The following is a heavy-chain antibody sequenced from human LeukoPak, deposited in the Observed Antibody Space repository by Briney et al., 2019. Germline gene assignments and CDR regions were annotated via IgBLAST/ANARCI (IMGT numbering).Heavy chain of an antibody. V-gene: IGHV3-30*03. CDR2: ISYDGSNK. CDR3: ARDRLDYYGSGTRRY. J-gene: IGHJ4*02. D-gene: IGHD3-10*01. CDR1: GFTFSSYG. Sequence: GGSLRLSCAASGFTFSSYGMHWVRQAPGKGLEWVAVISYDGSNKYYADSVKGRFTISRDNSKNTLYLQVNSLRAEDTAVYYCARDRLDYYGSGTRRYWGQGTLVTVSS.